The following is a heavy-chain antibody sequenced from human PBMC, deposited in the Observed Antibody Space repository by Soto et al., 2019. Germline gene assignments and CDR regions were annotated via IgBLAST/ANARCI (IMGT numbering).Heavy chain of an antibody. V-gene: IGHV1-69*02. D-gene: IGHD6-19*01. CDR3: ALPPGIAVAGADY. CDR1: GGTLSSYT. CDR2: IIPILGIA. Sequence: GASVKVSCKASGGTLSSYTISWVRQAPGQGLEWMGRIIPILGIANYAQKFQGRVTITADKSTSTAYMELSSLRSEDTAVYYCALPPGIAVAGADYWGQGTLVTVSS. J-gene: IGHJ4*02.